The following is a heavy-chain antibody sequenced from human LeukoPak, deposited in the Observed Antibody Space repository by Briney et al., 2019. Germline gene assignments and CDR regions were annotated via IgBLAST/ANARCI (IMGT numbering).Heavy chain of an antibody. D-gene: IGHD2-15*01. CDR1: GFTFSSYA. CDR2: ISGSGGST. J-gene: IGHJ4*02. V-gene: IGHV3-23*01. CDR3: AKFVVVVAATFENYFDY. Sequence: PGRSLRLSCAASGFTFSSYAMSSVRQAPGKGLEWVSAISGSGGSTYYADSVKGRFTISRDNSKNTLYLQMNSLRAEDTAVYYCAKFVVVVAATFENYFDYWGQGTLVTVSS.